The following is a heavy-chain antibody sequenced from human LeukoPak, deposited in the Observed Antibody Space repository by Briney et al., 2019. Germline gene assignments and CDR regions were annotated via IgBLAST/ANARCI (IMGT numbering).Heavy chain of an antibody. CDR3: ARQYSSGWYRHFDY. D-gene: IGHD6-19*01. Sequence: ESLKISCRCSGYSFTNYYIGWVRQMPGKGLEGMGVTYPGGSDTRYSPSFQGQVTISADKSTTTVYLQWSSLKASDSGMYYCARQYSSGWYRHFDYWGQGTLVTVSS. V-gene: IGHV5-51*01. CDR1: GYSFTNYY. CDR2: TYPGGSDT. J-gene: IGHJ4*02.